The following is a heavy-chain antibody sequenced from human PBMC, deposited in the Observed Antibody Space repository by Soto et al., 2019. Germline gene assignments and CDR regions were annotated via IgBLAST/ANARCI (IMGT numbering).Heavy chain of an antibody. CDR1: GGSGRSDGYY. D-gene: IGHD5-12*01. J-gene: IGHJ6*02. Sequence: QVQLQESGPGLVKPSETLSLTCTVSGGSGRSDGYYWSWIRQPPGKGLEWIGFISNSGNTKFNPSLKSRVTISLDTSKNQFSLRLNSVTAADTAVYYCARERPRDGYNFGSGAMGVWGQGTTVTVSS. CDR2: ISNSGNT. CDR3: ARERPRDGYNFGSGAMGV. V-gene: IGHV4-61*08.